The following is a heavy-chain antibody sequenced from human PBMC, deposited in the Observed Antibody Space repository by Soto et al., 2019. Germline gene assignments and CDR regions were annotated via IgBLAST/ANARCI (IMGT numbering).Heavy chain of an antibody. J-gene: IGHJ3*02. V-gene: IGHV3-74*01. CDR1: GFTFSSYW. CDR2: INSDGSST. CDR3: ARGGYDSCGYRGCAFVI. Sequence: EVQLVESGGGLVQPGGSLRLSCAASGFTFSSYWMHWVRQAPGKGLVWVSRINSDGSSTSYADSVKGRFTISRDNAKDALYLQMYRLRAEDTAVYYCARGGYDSCGYRGCAFVILGQWTMVTVSS. D-gene: IGHD3-22*01.